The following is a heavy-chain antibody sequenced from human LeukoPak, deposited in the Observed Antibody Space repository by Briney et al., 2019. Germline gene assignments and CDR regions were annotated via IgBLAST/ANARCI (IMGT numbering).Heavy chain of an antibody. D-gene: IGHD6-6*01. CDR2: ISSSSSYI. CDR3: ATSYSSSSGDY. V-gene: IGHV3-21*01. Sequence: GGSLRLSCAASGFTFSSYSMSWVRQAPGKGLEWVSSISSSSSYIYYADSVKGRITISRDNAKNSLYLQMNSLRAEDTAVYYCATSYSSSSGDYWGEGTLVTVSS. CDR1: GFTFSSYS. J-gene: IGHJ4*02.